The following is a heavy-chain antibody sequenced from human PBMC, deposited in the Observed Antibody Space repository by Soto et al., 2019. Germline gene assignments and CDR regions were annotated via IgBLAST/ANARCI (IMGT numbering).Heavy chain of an antibody. V-gene: IGHV3-21*01. CDR3: GRGSITMIVVVWGMFAP. J-gene: IGHJ5*02. CDR1: GFTFSSYS. CDR2: ISSSSSYI. Sequence: EVQLVESGGGLVKPGGSLRLSCAASGFTFSSYSMNWVRQAPGKGLEWVSSISSSSSYIYYADSVKGRFTISRDNAKNSLYRQINSLRAEDTAVYYCGRGSITMIVVVWGMFAPWGQEPLVTVSS. D-gene: IGHD3-22*01.